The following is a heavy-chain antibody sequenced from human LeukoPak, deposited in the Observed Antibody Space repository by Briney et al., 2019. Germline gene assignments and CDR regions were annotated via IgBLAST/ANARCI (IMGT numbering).Heavy chain of an antibody. V-gene: IGHV3-21*01. J-gene: IGHJ4*02. Sequence: GGSLRLSCAASGFTFSSYSMNWVRQAPGKGLEWVSSISSRSSYIYYADSVKGRFTISRDNAKNSLYLRMNSLRAEDTAVYYCARAGDYGLGYYFDYWGQGTLVTVSS. CDR2: ISSRSSYI. D-gene: IGHD4/OR15-4a*01. CDR1: GFTFSSYS. CDR3: ARAGDYGLGYYFDY.